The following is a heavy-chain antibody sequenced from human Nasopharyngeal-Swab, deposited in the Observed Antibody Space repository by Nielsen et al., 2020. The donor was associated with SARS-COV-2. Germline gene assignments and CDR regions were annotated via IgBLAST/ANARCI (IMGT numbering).Heavy chain of an antibody. CDR1: GFTFSSYA. V-gene: IGHV3-7*03. J-gene: IGHJ2*01. CDR2: IKQDGSEK. Sequence: GESLKIPCAASGFTFSSYAMSWVRQAPGKGLEWVANIKQDGSEKYYVDSVKGRFTISRDNAKNSLYLQMNSLRAEDTAVYYCARTRGGIAVAGRGYWYFDLWGRGTLVTVSS. CDR3: ARTRGGIAVAGRGYWYFDL. D-gene: IGHD6-19*01.